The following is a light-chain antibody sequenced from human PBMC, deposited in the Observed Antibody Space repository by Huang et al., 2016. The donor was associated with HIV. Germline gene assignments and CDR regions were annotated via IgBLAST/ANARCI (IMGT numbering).Light chain of an antibody. CDR1: QSLVDNDGDTY. V-gene: IGKV2-30*01. CDR3: MQGTHRPYT. Sequence: EVVLTQSPLSLPVTLGQPASISCRSGQSLVDNDGDTYWNWFHQRPGQPPRRLILKVAIRNSGVPDRFNGSGSGTDFTLKISRLAADDVGVFDCMQGTHRPYTFGQGTRLEIK. J-gene: IGKJ2*01. CDR2: KVA.